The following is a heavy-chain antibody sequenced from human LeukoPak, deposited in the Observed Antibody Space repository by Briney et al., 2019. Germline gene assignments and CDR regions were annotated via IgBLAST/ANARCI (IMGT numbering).Heavy chain of an antibody. J-gene: IGHJ4*02. CDR1: GYTFTGYY. CDR2: INPNGGGT. Sequence: ASVKVSCKASGYTFTGYYMHWVRQAPGQGLEWMGWINPNGGGTNYAQKFQGRVTMTRDTSISTAYMELSRLRSDDTAVYYCARDRGSTRYYFDYWGQGTLVTVSS. D-gene: IGHD3-16*01. CDR3: ARDRGSTRYYFDY. V-gene: IGHV1-2*02.